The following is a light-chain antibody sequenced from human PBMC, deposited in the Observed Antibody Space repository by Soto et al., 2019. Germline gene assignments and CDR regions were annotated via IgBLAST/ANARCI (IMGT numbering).Light chain of an antibody. V-gene: IGKV3-15*01. CDR1: QSVTSN. Sequence: EIMMSQSPATLSVSPGERATLSCRASQSVTSNLAWYQQKPGQAPRLLIYGASTRATGIPARFSGSGSGTDFTLTISRLEPEDFAVYYCQQYNNWPPTFGQGTRLEI. J-gene: IGKJ5*01. CDR2: GAS. CDR3: QQYNNWPPT.